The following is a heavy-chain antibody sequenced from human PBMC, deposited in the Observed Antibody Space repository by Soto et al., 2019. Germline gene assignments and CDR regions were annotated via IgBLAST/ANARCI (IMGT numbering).Heavy chain of an antibody. Sequence: GGSLRLSCAASGFTVSSNYMSWVRQAPGKGLEWVSVIYSDGSTYNADYVKGRLTISRHNSKNTLYLQMNSLRAEDTVVYYCASQRKTDAFDIWGQGTMVTVSS. CDR2: IYSDGST. V-gene: IGHV3-53*04. CDR3: ASQRKTDAFDI. J-gene: IGHJ3*02. D-gene: IGHD2-2*01. CDR1: GFTVSSNY.